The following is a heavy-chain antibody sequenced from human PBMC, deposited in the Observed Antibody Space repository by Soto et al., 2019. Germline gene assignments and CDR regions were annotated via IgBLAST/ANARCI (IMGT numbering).Heavy chain of an antibody. J-gene: IGHJ5*02. V-gene: IGHV4-59*01. Sequence: LSLTCTVSGGSISSYYWSWIRQPPGKGLEWIGYIYYSGSTNYNPSLKSRVTISVDTSKNQFSLKLSSVTAADTAVYYCAGQNIVVVPAAIISWFDPWGQGTLVTVSS. CDR1: GGSISSYY. D-gene: IGHD2-2*01. CDR3: AGQNIVVVPAAIISWFDP. CDR2: IYYSGST.